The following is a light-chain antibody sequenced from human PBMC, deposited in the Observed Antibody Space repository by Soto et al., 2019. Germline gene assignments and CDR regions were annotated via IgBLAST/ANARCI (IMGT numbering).Light chain of an antibody. CDR3: SSYTGSSTPYV. V-gene: IGLV2-14*01. CDR1: SSDDGGYNY. Sequence: QSALTQPASVSGSPGQSITISCTGTSSDDGGYNYVSWYQQHPGKAPKLMIYEVSNRPSGVSNRFSGSKSGNTASLTISGLQAEDEADYYCSSYTGSSTPYVFGTGTKLTVL. J-gene: IGLJ1*01. CDR2: EVS.